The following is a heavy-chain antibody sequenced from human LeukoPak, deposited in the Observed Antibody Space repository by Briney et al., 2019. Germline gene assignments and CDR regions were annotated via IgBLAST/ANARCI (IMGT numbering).Heavy chain of an antibody. CDR1: GGSISSGGYY. CDR3: ARGQLPQYYFDY. CDR2: IYYSGST. D-gene: IGHD2-21*01. Sequence: SQTLSLTCTVSGGSISSGGYYWSWIRQRPGKGLEWIGYIYYSGSTYYNPSLKSRVTISVDTSKNQFSLKLSSVTAADTAVYYCARGQLPQYYFDYWGQGTLVTVSS. V-gene: IGHV4-31*03. J-gene: IGHJ4*02.